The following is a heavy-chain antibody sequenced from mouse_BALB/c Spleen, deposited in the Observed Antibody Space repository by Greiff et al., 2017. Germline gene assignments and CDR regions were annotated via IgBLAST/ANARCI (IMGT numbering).Heavy chain of an antibody. Sequence: VQLQQSGAEPVKPGASVKLSCTASGFNIKDTYMHWVKQRPEQGLEWIGRIDPANGNTKYDPKFQGKATITADTSSNTAYLQLSSLTSEDTAVYYCASPSGSSSWFAYWGQGTLVTVSA. CDR1: GFNIKDTY. CDR2: IDPANGNT. CDR3: ASPSGSSSWFAY. J-gene: IGHJ3*01. V-gene: IGHV14-3*02. D-gene: IGHD1-1*01.